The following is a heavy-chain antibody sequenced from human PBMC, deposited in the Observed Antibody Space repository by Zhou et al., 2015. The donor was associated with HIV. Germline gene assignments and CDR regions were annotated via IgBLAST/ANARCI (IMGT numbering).Heavy chain of an antibody. D-gene: IGHD6-19*01. CDR1: GYTFTDNN. CDR2: INPYSGGT. J-gene: IGHJ4*02. V-gene: IGHV1-2*02. Sequence: QVQLVQSGAEVKKPGASVKVSCKASGYTFTDNNIHWVRQAPGQGLEWMGWINPYSGGTNYAQKFQGRVTMTRDTSISTAYMELSRLRSDDTAVYYCAAVGAVAGTDGDYWGQGTLVTVSS. CDR3: AAVGAVAGTDGDY.